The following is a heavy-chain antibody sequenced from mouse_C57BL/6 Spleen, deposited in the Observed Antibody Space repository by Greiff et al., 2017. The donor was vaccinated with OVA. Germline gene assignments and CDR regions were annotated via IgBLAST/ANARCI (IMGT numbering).Heavy chain of an antibody. CDR3: ARERDYYGSDY. CDR2: IYPGSGST. Sequence: QVQLQQSGAELVKPGASVKMSCKASGYTFTSYWITWVKQRPGQGLEWIGDIYPGSGSTNYNEKFKSKATLTVDTSSSTAYMQLSSLTSEDAAVDYCARERDYYGSDYWGQGTTRTVSS. J-gene: IGHJ2*01. V-gene: IGHV1-55*01. D-gene: IGHD1-1*01. CDR1: GYTFTSYW.